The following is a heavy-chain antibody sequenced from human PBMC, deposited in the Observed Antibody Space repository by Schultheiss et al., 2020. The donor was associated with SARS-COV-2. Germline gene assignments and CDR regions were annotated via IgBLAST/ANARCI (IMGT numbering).Heavy chain of an antibody. CDR1: GDSINSTGYY. Sequence: SETLSLTCTVSGDSINSTGYYWNWIRQPAGKGLEWIGRIYASGSASWSTYYNPSLKSRVTISVDTSKNQFSLKLSSVTAADTAVYYCARHSHCGSDCRPPYFDYWGQGTLVTVSS. CDR3: ARHSHCGSDCRPPYFDY. J-gene: IGHJ4*02. CDR2: IYASGSA. V-gene: IGHV4-61*02. D-gene: IGHD2-21*01.